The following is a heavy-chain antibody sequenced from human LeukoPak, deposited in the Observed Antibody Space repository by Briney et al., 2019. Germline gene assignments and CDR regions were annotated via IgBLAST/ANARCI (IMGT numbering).Heavy chain of an antibody. Sequence: PETLSLTCTVSGGSISSYYWSWIRQPPGKGLEWIGYIYYSGSTNYNPSLKSRVTISVDTSKNQFSLKLSSVTAADTAVYYCAREETVGATAYWGQGTLVTVSS. V-gene: IGHV4-59*12. CDR3: AREETVGATAY. CDR2: IYYSGST. D-gene: IGHD1-26*01. J-gene: IGHJ4*02. CDR1: GGSISSYY.